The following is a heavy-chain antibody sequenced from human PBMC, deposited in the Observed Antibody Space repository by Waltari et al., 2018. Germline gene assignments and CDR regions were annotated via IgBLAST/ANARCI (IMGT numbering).Heavy chain of an antibody. Sequence: EVQLVESGGGLVKPGGSLRLSCAASGFTFSNAWMNWVRQAPGQGLEWVCRIKSKTDGGTTDYAAPVKGRFTISRDDSKNTLYLQMNSLKTEDTAVYYCTSERYCSGGSCYYFDYWGQGTLVTVSS. J-gene: IGHJ4*02. D-gene: IGHD2-15*01. V-gene: IGHV3-15*07. CDR2: IKSKTDGGTT. CDR3: TSERYCSGGSCYYFDY. CDR1: GFTFSNAW.